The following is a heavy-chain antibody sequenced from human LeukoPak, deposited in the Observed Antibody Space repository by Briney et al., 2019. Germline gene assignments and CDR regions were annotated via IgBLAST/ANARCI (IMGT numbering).Heavy chain of an antibody. Sequence: PSETLSLTCTVSGGSISSGSYYWGWIRQPAGKGLEWIGRIYTSGSTNYNPSLKSRVTISVDTSKNQFSLKLSSVTAADTAVYYCAREAESFYCSGGSCSGDYFDYWGQGTLVTVSS. CDR3: AREAESFYCSGGSCSGDYFDY. CDR1: GGSISSGSYY. CDR2: IYTSGST. V-gene: IGHV4-61*02. J-gene: IGHJ4*02. D-gene: IGHD2-15*01.